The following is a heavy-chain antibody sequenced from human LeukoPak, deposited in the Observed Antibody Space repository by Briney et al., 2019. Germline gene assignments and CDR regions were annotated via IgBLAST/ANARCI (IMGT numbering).Heavy chain of an antibody. V-gene: IGHV4-39*01. CDR1: GVSVRTQHVY. D-gene: IGHD3-16*01. CDR3: WKQVYDYSAYSTDHYGN. CDR2: IHYSGNA. Sequence: PSETLSLTCSVSGVSVRTQHVYWGFVRQPPGKGLQWIGSIHYSGNAYYATSLKSRLTISIDTSKNQFSLRLTAVTAADSAVYFCWKQVYDYSAYSTDHYGNWGLRTLITVSS. J-gene: IGHJ4*02.